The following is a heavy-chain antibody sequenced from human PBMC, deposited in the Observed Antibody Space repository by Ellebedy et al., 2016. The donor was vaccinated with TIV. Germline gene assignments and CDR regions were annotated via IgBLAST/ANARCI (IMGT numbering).Heavy chain of an antibody. Sequence: PGGSLRLSCTASGFTFSSYAMSWVSQAPGRGLEWVSTISHTGSRTYYADSVEGRFTISRDNSKKTLYLQMNSLRAEDTSIYYCAKGRGGGSDSSAPRYYFDYWGLGTLVTVSS. CDR2: ISHTGSRT. V-gene: IGHV3-23*01. J-gene: IGHJ4*02. D-gene: IGHD3-22*01. CDR1: GFTFSSYA. CDR3: AKGRGGGSDSSAPRYYFDY.